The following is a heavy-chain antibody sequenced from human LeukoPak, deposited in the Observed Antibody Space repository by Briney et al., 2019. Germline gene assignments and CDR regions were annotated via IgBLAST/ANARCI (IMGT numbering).Heavy chain of an antibody. V-gene: IGHV3-23*01. CDR1: GFTFSSYA. J-gene: IGHJ4*02. Sequence: GGSLRLSCAASGFTFSSYAMSWVRQAPGKGLEWVSAISGSGGSTYYADSVKGRFTISRDNSKNTLYLQMNSLRAEDTAVYYCAKDINIVVVPAAGGWGQGTLVTVSS. D-gene: IGHD2-2*01. CDR3: AKDINIVVVPAAGG. CDR2: ISGSGGST.